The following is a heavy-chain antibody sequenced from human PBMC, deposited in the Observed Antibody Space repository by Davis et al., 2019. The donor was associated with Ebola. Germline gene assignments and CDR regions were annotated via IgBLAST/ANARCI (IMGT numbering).Heavy chain of an antibody. V-gene: IGHV1-46*01. CDR2: INCSDGTT. Sequence: ASVKVSCKASGYTFTSYGISWVRQAPGQGLEWMGIINCSDGTTSYAQKFQGRATMTRDTSTTTVYMELSSLRSEDTAVYYCARRLTRGGITLDPYYYDMDVWGKGTTVTVSS. D-gene: IGHD1-14*01. J-gene: IGHJ6*04. CDR1: GYTFTSYG. CDR3: ARRLTRGGITLDPYYYDMDV.